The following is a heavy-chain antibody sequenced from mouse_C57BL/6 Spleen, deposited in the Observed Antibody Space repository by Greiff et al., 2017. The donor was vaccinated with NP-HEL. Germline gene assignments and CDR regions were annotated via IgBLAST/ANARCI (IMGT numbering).Heavy chain of an antibody. J-gene: IGHJ3*01. CDR1: GYTFTDYY. CDR2: IYPGSGNT. V-gene: IGHV1-76*01. CDR3: AREGSSSPWFAY. Sequence: VQRVESGAELVRPGASVKLSCKASGYTFTDYYINWVKQRPGQGLEWIARIYPGSGNTYYNEKFKGKATLTAEKSSSTAYMQLSSLTYEDAAVYVSAREGSSSPWFAYWGQGTLVTVSA. D-gene: IGHD6-1*01.